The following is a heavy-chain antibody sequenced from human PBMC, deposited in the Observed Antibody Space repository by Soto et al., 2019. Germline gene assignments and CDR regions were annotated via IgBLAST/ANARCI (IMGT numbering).Heavy chain of an antibody. V-gene: IGHV5-51*01. CDR1: GYSFTSFW. CDR2: IYPGDSDT. Sequence: GESLKISCKGSGYSFTSFWVGWVRQMPGKGLEWMGIIYPGDSDTRYSPSFQGQVTISADKSISTAYLQWSSLKASDTAMYYCARQSAWTYYYGSGKHHFDYWGQGTLVTVSS. CDR3: ARQSAWTYYYGSGKHHFDY. D-gene: IGHD3-10*01. J-gene: IGHJ4*02.